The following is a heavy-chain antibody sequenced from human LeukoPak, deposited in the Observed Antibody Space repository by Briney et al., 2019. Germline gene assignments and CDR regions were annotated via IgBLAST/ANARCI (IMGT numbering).Heavy chain of an antibody. D-gene: IGHD6-19*01. CDR2: IIPIFGTA. V-gene: IGHV1-69*13. CDR1: GGTFSSYA. J-gene: IGHJ4*02. CDR3: ARGVARQWLVIYFDY. Sequence: ASVKVSCKASGGTFSSYAISWVRQAPGQGLEWMGGIIPIFGTANYAQKFQGRVTITADESTSTAYMELSSLRSEDTAVYYCARGVARQWLVIYFDYWGQGTLVTVS.